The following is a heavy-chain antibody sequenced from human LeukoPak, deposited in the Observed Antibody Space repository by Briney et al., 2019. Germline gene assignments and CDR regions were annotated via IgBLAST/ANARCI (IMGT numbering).Heavy chain of an antibody. D-gene: IGHD5-18*01. CDR3: ARSMVSGLYYMDV. CDR2: IDPNSGGT. V-gene: IGHV1-2*02. Sequence: ASVKVSCKASGYTFTGYNMHWGRQAPGQGVGWMGWIDPNSGGTNYAQKFQGRVTLTRDTSISTAYMELSRLRSDDTAVYYCARSMVSGLYYMDVWGKGTTVTVSS. CDR1: GYTFTGYN. J-gene: IGHJ6*03.